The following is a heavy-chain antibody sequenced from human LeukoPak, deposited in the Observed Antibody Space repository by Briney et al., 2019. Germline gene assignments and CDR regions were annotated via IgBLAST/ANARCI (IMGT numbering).Heavy chain of an antibody. CDR1: GFAFSSSW. V-gene: IGHV3-7*01. CDR2: IKQDGSET. CDR3: ARRAPGYCITTSCPDSYYYDYYIDF. D-gene: IGHD2-2*01. J-gene: IGHJ6*03. Sequence: GGSLRLSCAASGFAFSSSWMIWVRQAPGKGLEWVANIKQDGSETYYVDSLKGRFTVSRDNAKNSVYLQMNNLRAEDTAVYYCARRAPGYCITTSCPDSYYYDYYIDFWGKGTTVTVSS.